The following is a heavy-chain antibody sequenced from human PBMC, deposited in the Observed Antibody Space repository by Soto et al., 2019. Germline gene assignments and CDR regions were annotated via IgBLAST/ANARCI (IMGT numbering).Heavy chain of an antibody. CDR3: ARDQLLYALVPLDSPRPYYYYYYMDV. V-gene: IGHV3-48*01. CDR1: GFTFSSYS. Sequence: GGSLRLSCAASGFTFSSYSMNWVRQAPGKGLEWVSYISSSSSTIYYADSVKGRFTISRDNAKNSLYLQMNSLRAEDTAVYYCARDQLLYALVPLDSPRPYYYYYYMDVWGKGTTVTVSS. D-gene: IGHD2-2*02. CDR2: ISSSSSTI. J-gene: IGHJ6*03.